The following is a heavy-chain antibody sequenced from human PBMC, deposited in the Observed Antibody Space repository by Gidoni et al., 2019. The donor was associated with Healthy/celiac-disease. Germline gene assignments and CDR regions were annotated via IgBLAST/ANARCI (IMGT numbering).Heavy chain of an antibody. V-gene: IGHV3-21*01. J-gene: IGHJ3*02. CDR1: GFTFSSSS. Sequence: EVQLVESGGGLVKPGGSLRLSCAASGFTFSSSSMNWVRQAPGKGLGWVSSISSSSSYIYYADSVKGRFTISRDSAKNSLYLQMNSLRAEDTAVYYCASGRGPDYGDYPYAFDIWGQGTMVTVSS. CDR3: ASGRGPDYGDYPYAFDI. D-gene: IGHD4-17*01. CDR2: ISSSSSYI.